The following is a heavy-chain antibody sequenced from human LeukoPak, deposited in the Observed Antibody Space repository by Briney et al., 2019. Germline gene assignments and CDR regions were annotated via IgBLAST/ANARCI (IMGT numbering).Heavy chain of an antibody. J-gene: IGHJ5*01. D-gene: IGHD6-19*01. CDR2: ISHDGSVK. CDR1: GFTFNNYG. Sequence: TGGSLRLSCAASGFTFNNYGMQWVRQTPGKGLEWVTVISHDGSVKHYADSVKGRFTISRDTSKNTVYLQMNSLRPEDTAVYYCAKEGTTYSSTWFGSWGQGTLVTVSS. V-gene: IGHV3-30*18. CDR3: AKEGTTYSSTWFGS.